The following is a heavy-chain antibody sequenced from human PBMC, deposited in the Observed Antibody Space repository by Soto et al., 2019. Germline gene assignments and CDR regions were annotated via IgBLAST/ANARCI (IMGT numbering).Heavy chain of an antibody. CDR1: GDSISSSNW. V-gene: IGHV4-4*02. CDR2: IYHTGIT. D-gene: IGHD6-13*01. CDR3: ARYSASGLYYYFGMDV. J-gene: IGHJ6*02. Sequence: SETRSRTWAVSGDSISSSNWWTFFRQPPGKGLEWIGDIYHTGITNYNPSLKSRVTILVDKSKNQFSLKLTSVTAADTAVYYCARYSASGLYYYFGMDVWGQGTTVTVSS.